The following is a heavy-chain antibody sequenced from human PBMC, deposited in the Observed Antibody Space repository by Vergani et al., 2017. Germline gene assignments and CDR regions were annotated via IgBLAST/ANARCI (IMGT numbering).Heavy chain of an antibody. Sequence: QVQLVQSGAEVKKPGASVRVSCKASGYTLPSYVISWLRKAPGQGLDWLGWISAYNVNTNYAKKLKGRVTMTTDTSTSTAYMELRSLRSDDKAVYYCARDDYVWGSYRFDYYYYGMDVWGQGTTVTVS. J-gene: IGHJ6*02. V-gene: IGHV1-18*04. CDR1: GYTLPSYV. CDR3: ARDDYVWGSYRFDYYYYGMDV. CDR2: ISAYNVNT. D-gene: IGHD3-16*02.